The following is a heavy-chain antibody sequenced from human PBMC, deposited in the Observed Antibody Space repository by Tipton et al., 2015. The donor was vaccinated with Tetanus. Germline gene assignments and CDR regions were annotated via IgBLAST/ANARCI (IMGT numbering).Heavy chain of an antibody. Sequence: TLSLTCTVSGASINTHHWSWLRQPPGKGLEWIGDINHSGSTNYSPSLKSRVTISVDTSKNQFSLKMRYVTAAATAVYYCARNGSVTTKTLSFLCSSMDVWGQGATVTVSS. V-gene: IGHV4-59*11. CDR1: GASINTHH. D-gene: IGHD4-17*01. J-gene: IGHJ6*02. CDR2: INHSGST. CDR3: ARNGSVTTKTLSFLCSSMDV.